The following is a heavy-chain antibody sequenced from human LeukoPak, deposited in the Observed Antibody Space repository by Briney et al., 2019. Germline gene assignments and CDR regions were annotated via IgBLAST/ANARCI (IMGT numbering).Heavy chain of an antibody. CDR2: IAYDGDTN. Sequence: GSLRLSCAASGFTFSNYAMHWVRQAPGKGLEWMAVIAYDGDTNYYADSVEGRFTISRDISKNILFLQLNSLRDEDTAVYSCARGRGHCSGDPCPPIILPFDSWGQGPLVTVSS. V-gene: IGHV3-30-3*01. CDR3: ARGRGHCSGDPCPPIILPFDS. J-gene: IGHJ5*01. D-gene: IGHD2-15*01. CDR1: GFTFSNYA.